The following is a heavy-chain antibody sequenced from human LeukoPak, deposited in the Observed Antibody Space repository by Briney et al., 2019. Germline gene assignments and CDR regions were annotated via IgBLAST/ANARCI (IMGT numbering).Heavy chain of an antibody. CDR2: IIPIFGTA. CDR3: ARGGQLAPYYYYGTDV. CDR1: GGTFSSYA. J-gene: IGHJ6*02. Sequence: SVKVSCKASGGTFSSYAISWVRQAPGQGLEWMGGIIPIFGTANCAQKFQGRVTITADESTSTAYMELSSLRSEDTAVYYCARGGQLAPYYYYGTDVWGQGTTVTVSS. D-gene: IGHD3-10*01. V-gene: IGHV1-69*13.